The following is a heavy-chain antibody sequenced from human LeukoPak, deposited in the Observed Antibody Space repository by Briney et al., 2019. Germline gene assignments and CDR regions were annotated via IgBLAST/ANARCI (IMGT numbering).Heavy chain of an antibody. J-gene: IGHJ4*02. CDR1: GITFSSYG. D-gene: IGHD6-19*01. CDR2: IWYDGSNK. V-gene: IGHV3-33*01. CDR3: ARVGYSSGWYYFDY. Sequence: GRSLRLSCAASGITFSSYGMHWVRQAPGKGLEWVAVIWYDGSNKYYADSVKGRFTISRDNSKNTLYLQMNSLRAEDTAVYYCARVGYSSGWYYFDYWGQGTLVTVSS.